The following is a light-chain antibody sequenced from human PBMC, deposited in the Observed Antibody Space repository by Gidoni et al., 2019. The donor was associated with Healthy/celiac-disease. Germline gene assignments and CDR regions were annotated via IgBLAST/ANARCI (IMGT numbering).Light chain of an antibody. CDR3: QQLNSYPFT. J-gene: IGKJ3*01. Sequence: DIQLTQSPSFLSASVGDRVTITCLASQGISSYLAWYQQKPGNSPKLLIYAASTLQSGVPSRFSGSGSGTEFTLTISSLQPEDFATYYCQQLNSYPFTFXPXTKVDIK. CDR2: AAS. V-gene: IGKV1-9*01. CDR1: QGISSY.